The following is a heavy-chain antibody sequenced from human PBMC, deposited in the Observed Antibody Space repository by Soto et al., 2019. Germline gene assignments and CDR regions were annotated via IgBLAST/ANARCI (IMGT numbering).Heavy chain of an antibody. D-gene: IGHD2-21*02. J-gene: IGHJ4*02. CDR2: IYYSGNT. Sequence: PSETLSLTCSVSGGSISSGYYYWSWIRQPPGKGLEWIGNIYYSGNTYYNPSLKSRLIISIDTSKNQFSLKLSSVTAADTAVYYCARDSLYCGGDCHDYWGQGTLVTVSS. CDR1: GGSISSGYYY. CDR3: ARDSLYCGGDCHDY. V-gene: IGHV4-30-4*01.